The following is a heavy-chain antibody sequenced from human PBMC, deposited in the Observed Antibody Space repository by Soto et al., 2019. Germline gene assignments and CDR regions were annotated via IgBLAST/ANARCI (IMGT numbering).Heavy chain of an antibody. J-gene: IGHJ3*01. CDR2: IKQDGSEK. Sequence: RSERLVIEKGKEWVANIKQDGSEKYYVDSVKGRVTISRDNAKNSLYLQMNSLRAEDTAVYYCARDQIVYYA. D-gene: IGHD3-16*02. V-gene: IGHV3-7*01. CDR3: ARDQIVYYA.